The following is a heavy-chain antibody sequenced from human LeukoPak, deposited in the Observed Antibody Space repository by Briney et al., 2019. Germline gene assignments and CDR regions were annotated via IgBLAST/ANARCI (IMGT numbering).Heavy chain of an antibody. V-gene: IGHV3-30-3*01. J-gene: IGHJ5*02. CDR1: GFTFSSYA. D-gene: IGHD5-12*01. Sequence: PGGSLRLSCAASGFTFSSYAMHWVRQAPGKGLEWVAVISYDGSNKYYADSVKGRFTISRDNSKNTLYLQMNSLRAEDTAVYYCARGPEWWLRFAAADNNWFDPWGQGTLVTVSS. CDR2: ISYDGSNK. CDR3: ARGPEWWLRFAAADNNWFDP.